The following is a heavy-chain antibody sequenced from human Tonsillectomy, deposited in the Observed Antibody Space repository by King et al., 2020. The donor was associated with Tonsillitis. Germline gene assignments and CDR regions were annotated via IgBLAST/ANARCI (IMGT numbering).Heavy chain of an antibody. Sequence: QLVQSGGGLVKPGGSLRLSCAASGFTFSSYSMNWVRQAPGKGLEWVSSITIGSSYIYYADSVMSRLTISRDNAKNSLYLQMNSLSAEDTAVYYCARDSPGTSGILGAFDYWGQGTLVTVSS. CDR2: ITIGSSYI. CDR1: GFTFSSYS. CDR3: ARDSPGTSGILGAFDY. D-gene: IGHD3-10*01. J-gene: IGHJ4*02. V-gene: IGHV3-21*01.